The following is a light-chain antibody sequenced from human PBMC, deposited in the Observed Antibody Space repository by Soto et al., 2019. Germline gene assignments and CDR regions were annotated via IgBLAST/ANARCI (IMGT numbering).Light chain of an antibody. Sequence: QSALTQPASVSGSPGQSITISCSGTTSDVGAYNYVCWYQQYPAKAPKLMIYDVSNRPSGVSNRFSGSKSGNTASLTISGLQAEDEAHYYCSSFTTSTTVIFGGGTKLTVL. CDR2: DVS. V-gene: IGLV2-14*03. CDR3: SSFTTSTTVI. CDR1: TSDVGAYNY. J-gene: IGLJ2*01.